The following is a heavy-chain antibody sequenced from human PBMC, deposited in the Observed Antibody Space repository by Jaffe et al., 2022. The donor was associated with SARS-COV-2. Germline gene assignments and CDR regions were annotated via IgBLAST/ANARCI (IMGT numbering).Heavy chain of an antibody. CDR1: GFTFSSYA. CDR3: AKDRVIYGSGKWCYFDY. D-gene: IGHD3-10*01. CDR2: ISGSGGST. V-gene: IGHV3-23*01. Sequence: EVQLLESGGGLVQPGGSLRLSCAASGFTFSSYAMSWVRQAPGKGLEWVSAISGSGGSTYYADSVKGRFTISRDNSKNTLYLQMNSLRAEDTAVYYCAKDRVIYGSGKWCYFDYWGQGTLVTVSS. J-gene: IGHJ4*02.